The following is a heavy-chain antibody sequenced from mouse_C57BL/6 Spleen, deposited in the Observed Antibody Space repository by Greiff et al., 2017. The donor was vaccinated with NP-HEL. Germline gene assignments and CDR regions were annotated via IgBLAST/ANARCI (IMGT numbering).Heavy chain of an antibody. CDR3: GRKRAVGGTNAMDD. Sequence: VQLVESGPELVKPGASVKISCKASGYAFSSSWMNWVKQRPGQGLEWIGRIYPGDGDTNYNGKFKGKATLTADKSSSTAYMQLSSLTSEDSAVYFCGRKRAVGGTNAMDDWGQGTSVTVSS. CDR1: GYAFSSSW. V-gene: IGHV1-82*01. D-gene: IGHD3-3*01. CDR2: IYPGDGDT. J-gene: IGHJ4*01.